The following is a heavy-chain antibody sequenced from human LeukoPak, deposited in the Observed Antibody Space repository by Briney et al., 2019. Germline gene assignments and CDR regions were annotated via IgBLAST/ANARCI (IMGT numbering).Heavy chain of an antibody. CDR1: GYTFTGYY. CDR3: AKDPADYRGWFDY. CDR2: INPNSGGT. Sequence: ASVKVSCKASGYTFTGYYMHWVRQAPGQGLEWMGWINPNSGGTNYAQKFQGRVTMTRDTSISTAYMELSRLRSDDTAVYYCAKDPADYRGWFDYWGQGTLVTVSS. V-gene: IGHV1-2*02. J-gene: IGHJ4*02. D-gene: IGHD4-11*01.